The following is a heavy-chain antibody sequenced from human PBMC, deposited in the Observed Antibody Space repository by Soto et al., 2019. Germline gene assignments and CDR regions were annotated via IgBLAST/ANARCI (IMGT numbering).Heavy chain of an antibody. CDR1: GFTFRTYN. D-gene: IGHD6-6*01. CDR2: VSSGSSNI. CDR3: ARQYPSSSRHFDH. J-gene: IGHJ4*02. V-gene: IGHV3-21*01. Sequence: EVELVESGGGLVKPGESLKLSCAASGFTFRTYNMIWVRQAPGKGLEWLASVSSGSSNIYYAASVKGRFTISRDNAQNSLYLEMNSLSAEDTAVYYCARQYPSSSRHFDHWGQGTLVTVSA.